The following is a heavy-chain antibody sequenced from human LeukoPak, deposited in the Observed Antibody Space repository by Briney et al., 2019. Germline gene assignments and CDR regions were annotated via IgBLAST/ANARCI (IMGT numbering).Heavy chain of an antibody. V-gene: IGHV3-23*01. CDR2: ISGSGYNT. CDR1: GFTFSSYG. CDR3: AKHSGSYFIYYPDS. D-gene: IGHD1-26*01. Sequence: GSLRLSCAASGFTFSSYGMSWVRQAPGKGLEWVSTISGSGYNTYYADSVKGRFTISRDNSANILYLQMNSLRAEDTALYYCAKHSGSYFIYYPDSWGQGALVTISS. J-gene: IGHJ5*01.